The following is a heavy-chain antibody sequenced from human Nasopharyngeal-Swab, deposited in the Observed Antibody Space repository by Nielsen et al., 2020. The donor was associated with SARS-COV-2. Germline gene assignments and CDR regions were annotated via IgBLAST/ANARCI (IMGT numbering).Heavy chain of an antibody. J-gene: IGHJ5*02. CDR1: GFTLSDYY. V-gene: IGHV3-11*06. D-gene: IGHD4-11*01. CDR3: ASDHRSNYVNWFDP. CDR2: IRSSSSYT. Sequence: GESLKISCAASGFTLSDYYMSWIRQAPGKGLEWVSYIRSSSSYTIHADPVKGRFTISRYNAKNSLYLQMNSLRAEDTAVYYCASDHRSNYVNWFDPWGQGTLVTVSS.